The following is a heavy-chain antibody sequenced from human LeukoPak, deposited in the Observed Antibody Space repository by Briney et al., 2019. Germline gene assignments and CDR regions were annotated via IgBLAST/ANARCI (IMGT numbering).Heavy chain of an antibody. Sequence: SEPLSLTCTVSGVSISSYYWSWLRQPPGKGLEWLGYIYTSGSINYNPSLKSRVTISVDTSKNQFSRKLSSVTAADTAVYYCARHLLVGSSYYYYMDVWGKGTTVTVSS. CDR3: ARHLLVGSSYYYYMDV. J-gene: IGHJ6*03. CDR1: GVSISSYY. V-gene: IGHV4-4*09. CDR2: IYTSGSI. D-gene: IGHD6-6*01.